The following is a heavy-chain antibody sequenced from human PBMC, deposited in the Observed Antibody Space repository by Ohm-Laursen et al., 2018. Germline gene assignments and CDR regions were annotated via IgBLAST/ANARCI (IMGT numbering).Heavy chain of an antibody. CDR2: ISGSGGSI. V-gene: IGHV3-23*01. CDR1: GFTFSSYA. J-gene: IGHJ6*02. CDR3: ARDRDYYDSSGQYYYYYGMDV. Sequence: SLRLSCAAPGFTFSSYAMSWVRQAPGKGLEWVSAISGSGGSIYKADSVKGRFTISRDNAKNSLYLQMNSLRAEDTAVYYCARDRDYYDSSGQYYYYYGMDVWGQGTTVTVSS. D-gene: IGHD3-22*01.